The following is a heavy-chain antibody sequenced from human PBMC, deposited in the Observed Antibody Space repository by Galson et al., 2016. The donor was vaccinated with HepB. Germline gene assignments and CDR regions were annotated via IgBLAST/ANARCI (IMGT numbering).Heavy chain of an antibody. V-gene: IGHV3-30*18. CDR1: GFTLRSYG. CDR3: AKVAVAGPLDY. CDR2: ILYDGSNK. J-gene: IGHJ4*02. Sequence: SLRLSCAASGFTLRSYGMHWVRQAPGKGLEWVAVILYDGSNKYYADSVKGRFTTSRDNSKNTLYLQMNSLRAEDTAVYYCAKVAVAGPLDYWGQGTLVTVSS. D-gene: IGHD6-19*01.